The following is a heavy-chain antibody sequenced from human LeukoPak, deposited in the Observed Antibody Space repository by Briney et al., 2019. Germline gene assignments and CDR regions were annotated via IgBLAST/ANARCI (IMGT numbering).Heavy chain of an antibody. Sequence: SVKVSCRSSGGTFNTHIFNWVRQAPGRGLEWMGRITPIIGTTKYAQKFQGRVTITADTSTSTAYLELRGLTYDDSAVYYCTRVTLRGSKYNWFDPWGQGTHVSVSS. CDR1: GGTFNTHI. D-gene: IGHD1-26*01. CDR2: ITPIIGTT. CDR3: TRVTLRGSKYNWFDP. V-gene: IGHV1-69*08. J-gene: IGHJ5*02.